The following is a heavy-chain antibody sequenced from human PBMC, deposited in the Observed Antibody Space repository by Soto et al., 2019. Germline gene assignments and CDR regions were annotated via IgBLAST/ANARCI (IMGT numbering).Heavy chain of an antibody. CDR1: GFTFSSYA. V-gene: IGHV3-30-3*01. J-gene: IGHJ4*02. Sequence: QAGGSLRLSCAASGFTFSSYAMHWVRQAPGKGLEWVAVISYDGSNKYYADSVKGRFTISRDNSKNTLYLQMNSLRAEDTAVYYCARDLYCSSTSCYTVWGQGTLVTVSS. D-gene: IGHD2-2*02. CDR3: ARDLYCSSTSCYTV. CDR2: ISYDGSNK.